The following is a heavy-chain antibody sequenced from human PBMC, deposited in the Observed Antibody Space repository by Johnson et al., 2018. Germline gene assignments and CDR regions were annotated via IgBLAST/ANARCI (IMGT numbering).Heavy chain of an antibody. V-gene: IGHV4-61*02. J-gene: IGHJ3*02. D-gene: IGHD3-10*01. CDR1: GDSISGGVYY. CDR3: TTKHRESDDAFDI. Sequence: QVQLQESGPGLVKPSQTXSLTCTVSGDSISGGVYYWNWIRQPAGKGLEWIGRIYTSGRTTYNPSLKSRVTMYEDTSQNQFSLNLKYVTAADTAVYYCTTKHRESDDAFDIWGRGTMVTVSS. CDR2: IYTSGRT.